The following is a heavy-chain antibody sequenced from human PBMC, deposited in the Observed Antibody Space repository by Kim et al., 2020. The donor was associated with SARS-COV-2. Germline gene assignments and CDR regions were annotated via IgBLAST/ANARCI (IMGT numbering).Heavy chain of an antibody. V-gene: IGHV3-30-3*01. Sequence: GGSLRLSCAASGFTFSSCAMHWVRQAPGKGLEWVAVISYDGSNKNYADSVKGRFTISRDKSKNTLYLQMNSLRAEDTAVYYCARDPWSLLWGVTYSYYGMDVWGQGTTVTVSS. CDR1: GFTFSSCA. CDR3: ARDPWSLLWGVTYSYYGMDV. D-gene: IGHD3-10*01. J-gene: IGHJ6*02. CDR2: ISYDGSNK.